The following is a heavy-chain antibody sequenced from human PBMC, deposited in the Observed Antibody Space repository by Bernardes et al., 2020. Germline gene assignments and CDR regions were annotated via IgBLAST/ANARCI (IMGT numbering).Heavy chain of an antibody. D-gene: IGHD6-19*01. CDR3: AKDYETGELGIAVEGYCGH. CDR1: GFTCDDFA. CDR2: SSWNSGSI. V-gene: IGHV3-9*01. J-gene: IGHJ4*02. Sequence: GGSLRLSCAAAGFTCDDFAMHWVRHAPGKGLELVSGSSWNSGSIGYAASVKGRFTISRDNAKNSLYLQMNSLRPDDTALYYCAKDYETGELGIAVEGYCGHWGQGTLVTVSS.